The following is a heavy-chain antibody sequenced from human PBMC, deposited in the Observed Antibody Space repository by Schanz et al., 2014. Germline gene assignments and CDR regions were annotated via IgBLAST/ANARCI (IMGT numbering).Heavy chain of an antibody. J-gene: IGHJ4*02. V-gene: IGHV1-69*04. CDR2: ISPLLGVA. CDR1: GGTFVTFF. CDR3: ATCSGGTCHAKPVLDN. Sequence: HVHLVQSGAEVHEPGSSVKVSCKPSGGTFVTFFFTWVRQAPGQGPQWMGRISPLLGVANYAQEFQGRLTITADTSTSTAYMELSSLRSEDTAVYYCATCSGGTCHAKPVLDNWGQGTLVTVSS. D-gene: IGHD2-15*01.